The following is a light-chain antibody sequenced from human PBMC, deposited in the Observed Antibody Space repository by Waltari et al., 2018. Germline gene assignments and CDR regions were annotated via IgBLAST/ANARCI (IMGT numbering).Light chain of an antibody. CDR1: NSNVDILHL. CDR2: EIS. CDR3: CSFSGYGIYV. Sequence: QSALTQPASVSGSPGQSITISCTAVNSNVDILHLVSLYQHNPGRNPRLLIYEISQPPAGISNRFSGSKAGNTASLTISGLQPDDEADYFCCSFSGYGIYVFESG. V-gene: IGLV2-23*02. J-gene: IGLJ1*01.